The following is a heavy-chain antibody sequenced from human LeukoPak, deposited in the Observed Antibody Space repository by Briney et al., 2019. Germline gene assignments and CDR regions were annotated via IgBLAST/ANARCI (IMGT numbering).Heavy chain of an antibody. CDR2: ISAYNGNT. Sequence: ASVKVSCKASGYTFTSYGISWVRQAPGQGLEWMGWISAYNGNTNYAQKLQGRVTMTTDTSTSTAYMELRSLRSDDTAVYYCARGDSGGGYDYVVDYWGQGTLVTVSS. D-gene: IGHD5-12*01. V-gene: IGHV1-18*01. J-gene: IGHJ4*02. CDR3: ARGDSGGGYDYVVDY. CDR1: GYTFTSYG.